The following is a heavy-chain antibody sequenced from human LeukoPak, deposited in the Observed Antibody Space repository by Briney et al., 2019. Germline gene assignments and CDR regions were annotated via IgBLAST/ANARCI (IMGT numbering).Heavy chain of an antibody. CDR1: GYTFTCYY. Sequence: ASVQVSCQASGYTFTCYYMHWVRQAPGQGLEWMGRINPNSGGTNYAQKFQGRVTMTRDTSISTAYMELSRLRSDDTAVYYCARDLSRTSQVAPTSYWGQGTLVTVSS. D-gene: IGHD2-15*01. J-gene: IGHJ4*02. CDR3: ARDLSRTSQVAPTSY. CDR2: INPNSGGT. V-gene: IGHV1-2*06.